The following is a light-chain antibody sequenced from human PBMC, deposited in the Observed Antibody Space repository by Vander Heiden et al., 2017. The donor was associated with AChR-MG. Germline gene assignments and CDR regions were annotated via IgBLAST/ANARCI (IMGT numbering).Light chain of an antibody. CDR3: QQRDSTPRT. J-gene: IGKJ1*01. V-gene: IGKV1-39*01. CDR2: GAS. Sequence: DIQMTQSPSSLSASVGDRVIITCRAIQSINNYLNWYQEKAGKAPKLLIYGASSLQSGVPSRFSGSGSGTNFTITLSRRQPEDFPTYYCQQRDSTPRTFGQGTKVEIK. CDR1: QSINNY.